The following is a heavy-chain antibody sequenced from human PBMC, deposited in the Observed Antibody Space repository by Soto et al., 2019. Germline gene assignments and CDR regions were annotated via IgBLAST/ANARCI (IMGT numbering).Heavy chain of an antibody. D-gene: IGHD3-3*01. V-gene: IGHV1-18*01. Sequence: GSVKVSSKASGYSLTTSSMSSVRQAPGQGLECMGRISTSNGYTNYAQKFQGRVSMTTDTATNTAYMEVRSLRSEDTAFYFCARDRSFALLEWSPSDSYGMDVWGQGTSVTVSS. J-gene: IGHJ6*02. CDR2: ISTSNGYT. CDR3: ARDRSFALLEWSPSDSYGMDV. CDR1: GYSLTTSS.